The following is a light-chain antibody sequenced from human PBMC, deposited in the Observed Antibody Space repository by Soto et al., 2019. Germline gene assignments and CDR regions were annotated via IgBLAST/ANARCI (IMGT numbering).Light chain of an antibody. V-gene: IGLV2-14*01. J-gene: IGLJ1*01. Sequence: QSALTHPASVSGSPGQSITISCTGTSSDVGGYNYVSWYQLHPGKAPKLMVYEVSNRPSGVSNRFSGSKSGNTASLTISGLQAEEEADYYCSSYTSSTAYVFGTGTKVTVL. CDR2: EVS. CDR3: SSYTSSTAYV. CDR1: SSDVGGYNY.